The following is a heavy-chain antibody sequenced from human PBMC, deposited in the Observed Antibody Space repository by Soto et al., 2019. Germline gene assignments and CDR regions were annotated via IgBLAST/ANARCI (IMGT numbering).Heavy chain of an antibody. CDR1: GDSISSDY. Sequence: LSLTCTVSGDSISSDYWSWIRQPPGRGLEWIGYIYYSGSTNYNPSLKSRVTMSADRSKNHFSLNLTSVTAADSAVYYCVTGGDCYFFFSWCQGPL. V-gene: IGHV4-59*01. D-gene: IGHD2-21*02. J-gene: IGHJ1*01. CDR3: VTGGDCYFFFS. CDR2: IYYSGST.